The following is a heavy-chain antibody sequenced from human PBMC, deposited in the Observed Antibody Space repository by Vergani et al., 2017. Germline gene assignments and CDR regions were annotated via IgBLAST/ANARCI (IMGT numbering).Heavy chain of an antibody. J-gene: IGHJ6*02. CDR3: AHLGLTNVMDV. CDR1: GFSLSNARMG. Sequence: QVTLKESGPVLVKPTATLTLTCTVSGFSLSNARMGVSWIRQPPGKALEWLAHIFSNDEKSYSTSLKSRRTISKATSKSQVVLTMTNMDPVDTATYYCAHLGLTNVMDVWGQGSTVSVAS. V-gene: IGHV2-26*01. D-gene: IGHD7-27*01. CDR2: IFSNDEK.